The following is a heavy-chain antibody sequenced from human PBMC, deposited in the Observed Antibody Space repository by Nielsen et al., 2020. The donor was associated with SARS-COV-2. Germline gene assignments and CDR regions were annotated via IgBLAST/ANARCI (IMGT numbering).Heavy chain of an antibody. Sequence: SVTVSCKASGYTFTDYYIHWVRQAPGQGLEWMGRINPYSCGTNYAQKFQGTVTMTRDASISTVHMELTSDDTAVYYCARARATIFGLVMSYGMDVWGQGTTVAVSS. CDR3: ARARATIFGLVMSYGMDV. V-gene: IGHV1-2*06. J-gene: IGHJ6*02. D-gene: IGHD3/OR15-3a*01. CDR1: GYTFTDYY. CDR2: INPYSCGT.